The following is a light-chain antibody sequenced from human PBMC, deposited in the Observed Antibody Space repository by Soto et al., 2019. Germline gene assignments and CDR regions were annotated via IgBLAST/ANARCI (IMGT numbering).Light chain of an antibody. Sequence: EIVMTQSPATLSVSPGEGATLSCKASQNVYNNLAWYQQRPGQPPRLLIYDASTRATGISARFSGSGYGTEFTPTISRLHSEVFAVYFCQQCRTWPPTFGGGTKV. CDR2: DAS. CDR3: QQCRTWPPT. J-gene: IGKJ4*01. CDR1: QNVYNN. V-gene: IGKV3-15*01.